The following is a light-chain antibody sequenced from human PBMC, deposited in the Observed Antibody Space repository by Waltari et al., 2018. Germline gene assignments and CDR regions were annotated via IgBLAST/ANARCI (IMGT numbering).Light chain of an antibody. CDR2: EDS. CDR1: AFPKTY. J-gene: IGLJ3*02. CDR3: YSTDSSGNHRV. V-gene: IGLV3-10*01. Sequence: SYELTQPPSVSVSPGKTARITCSRDAFPKTYAYWYQQKSGQAPVLVIYEDSKRPSGIPERFSGSSSGTMATLTISGAQVEDEADYYCYSTDSSGNHRVFGGGTKLTVL.